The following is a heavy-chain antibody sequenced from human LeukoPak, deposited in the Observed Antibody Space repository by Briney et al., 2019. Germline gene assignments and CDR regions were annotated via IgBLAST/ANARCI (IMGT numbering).Heavy chain of an antibody. D-gene: IGHD3/OR15-3a*01. CDR2: IYTSGST. V-gene: IGHV4-4*07. J-gene: IGHJ5*02. Sequence: PSETLSLTCTVSGGSISSYYWSWIRQRAGKGLEWIGRIYTSGSTNYNPSLKSRVTMSVDTSKNQFSLKLSSVTAADTAVYYCAREFWAAPSENWFDPWGQGTLVTVSS. CDR3: AREFWAAPSENWFDP. CDR1: GGSISSYY.